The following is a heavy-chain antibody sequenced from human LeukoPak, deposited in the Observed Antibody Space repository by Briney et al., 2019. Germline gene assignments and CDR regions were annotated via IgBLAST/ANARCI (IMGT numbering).Heavy chain of an antibody. D-gene: IGHD1-1*01. V-gene: IGHV1-18*01. Sequence: ALVKVSCKASGYTFTSYGISWARQAPGQGLECMGWISAYNGNTNYAQKLQGRVTMTTDTSTSTAYMELRSLRSDDTAVYYCARDRGSGTAFDYWGQGTLVTVSS. CDR1: GYTFTSYG. CDR3: ARDRGSGTAFDY. CDR2: ISAYNGNT. J-gene: IGHJ4*02.